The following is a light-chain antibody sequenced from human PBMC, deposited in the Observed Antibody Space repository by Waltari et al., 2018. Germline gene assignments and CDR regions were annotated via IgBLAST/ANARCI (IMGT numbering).Light chain of an antibody. J-gene: IGKJ2*01. V-gene: IGKV3-11*01. CDR1: QNVNVY. CDR3: QQRSNWRT. Sequence: EIVLTKSPATLSLSPGERATLSCRASQNVNVYLAWYQQKPGQAPRLLIYDASNRAPGVPARFSGSGSETDYTLTISSLEPEDFAVYYCQQRSNWRTFGQGTKLEIK. CDR2: DAS.